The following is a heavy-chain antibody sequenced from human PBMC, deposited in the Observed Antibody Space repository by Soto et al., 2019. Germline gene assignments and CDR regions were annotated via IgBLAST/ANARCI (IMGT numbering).Heavy chain of an antibody. V-gene: IGHV1-69*04. Sequence: VASVKVSCKASGGTFSSYTISWVRQAPGQGLEWMGRIIPILGIANYAQKFQGRVTITADKSTSTAYMELSSLRSEDTAVYYCAREALGLGDFWSGYQFDPWGQGTLVTVSS. CDR1: GGTFSSYT. CDR2: IIPILGIA. D-gene: IGHD3-3*01. J-gene: IGHJ5*02. CDR3: AREALGLGDFWSGYQFDP.